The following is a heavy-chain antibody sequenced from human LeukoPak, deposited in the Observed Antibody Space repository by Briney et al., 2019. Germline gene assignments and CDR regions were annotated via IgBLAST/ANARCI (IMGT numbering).Heavy chain of an antibody. D-gene: IGHD6-6*01. CDR2: ISSSGSTI. CDR1: GFTFSSYE. Sequence: GGSLRLSCAASGFTFSSYEMNWVRQAPGKGLEWVSYISSSGSTIYYADSVKGRFTISRDNAKNSLYLQMNSLRAEDTAVYYCATETSIAARNWFDPWGQGTLVTVSS. J-gene: IGHJ5*02. V-gene: IGHV3-48*03. CDR3: ATETSIAARNWFDP.